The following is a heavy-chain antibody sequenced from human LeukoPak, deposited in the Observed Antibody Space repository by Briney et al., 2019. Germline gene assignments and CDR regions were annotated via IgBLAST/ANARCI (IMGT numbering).Heavy chain of an antibody. CDR1: GGSISSYY. D-gene: IGHD5-12*01. CDR2: IYYSGST. V-gene: IGHV4-59*01. J-gene: IGHJ6*02. CDR3: ARLGGGGYDYQVADYYYYYGMDV. Sequence: SETLSLTCTVSGGSISSYYWSWIRQPPGKGLEWIGYIYYSGSTNYNPSLKSRVTISVDTSKNQFSLKLSSVTAADTAVYYCARLGGGGYDYQVADYYYYYGMDVWGQGTTVTVSS.